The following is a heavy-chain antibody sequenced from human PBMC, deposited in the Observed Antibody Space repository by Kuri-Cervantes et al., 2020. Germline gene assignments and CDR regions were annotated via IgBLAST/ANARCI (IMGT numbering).Heavy chain of an antibody. V-gene: IGHV4-4*07. D-gene: IGHD3-10*01. CDR3: ARDDYYGSGSYYSSYYNYGMDV. Sequence: SETLSLTCAVSGGSISSYYWSCFRQPAGKGLEWIGRIYTSGRTNYNPSLKSRVTMSVDTSKNQFSLKLSCVNAADTAVYYCARDDYYGSGSYYSSYYNYGMDVWGQGTTVTVSS. CDR2: IYTSGRT. J-gene: IGHJ6*02. CDR1: GGSISSYY.